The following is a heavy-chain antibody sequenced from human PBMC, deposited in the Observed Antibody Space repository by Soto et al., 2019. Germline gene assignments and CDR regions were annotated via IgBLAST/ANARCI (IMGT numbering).Heavy chain of an antibody. CDR1: GYTFSSYT. V-gene: IGHV3-23*01. CDR2: ISATGGST. CDR3: GEGFIRDCCGDCTGDH. D-gene: IGHD2-21*02. J-gene: IGHJ4*02. Sequence: EVQLLESGGGLVQPGGSLRLSCAASGYTFSSYTMSWVRQAPGKGLEWVSGISATGGSTYYADSVKGRFTFSRDNSKNTLYSQMKRPRAGDTAVYYCGEGFIRDCCGDCTGDHLGQGTLVTVSS.